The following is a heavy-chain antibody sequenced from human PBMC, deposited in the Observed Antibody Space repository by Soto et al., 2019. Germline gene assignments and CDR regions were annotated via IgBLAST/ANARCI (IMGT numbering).Heavy chain of an antibody. J-gene: IGHJ3*02. D-gene: IGHD3-9*01. V-gene: IGHV3-23*01. Sequence: EMQLLESGGDLVQPGGSLRLSCVASGFTFSSYAMTWVRQAPGKGLEYISAISGSGVTTYYADSMKGRFAVSRDNSKNTLYLQMNSLRAEDTAIYYCAKDRDDIGMFDAFGIWGQGTMVTVSS. CDR1: GFTFSSYA. CDR2: ISGSGVTT. CDR3: AKDRDDIGMFDAFGI.